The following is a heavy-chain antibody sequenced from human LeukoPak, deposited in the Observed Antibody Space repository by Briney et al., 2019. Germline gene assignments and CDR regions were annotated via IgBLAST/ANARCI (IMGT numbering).Heavy chain of an antibody. D-gene: IGHD3-22*01. V-gene: IGHV1-46*01. Sequence: GASVKVSCKASGYTFTSYYMHWVRQAPGQGLEWMGIINPSGGSTSYAQKFQGRVTMTRDTPTSTVYMELSSLRSEDTAVYYCARVPRRDYYDSSGYPFDYWGQGTLVTVSS. J-gene: IGHJ4*02. CDR1: GYTFTSYY. CDR3: ARVPRRDYYDSSGYPFDY. CDR2: INPSGGST.